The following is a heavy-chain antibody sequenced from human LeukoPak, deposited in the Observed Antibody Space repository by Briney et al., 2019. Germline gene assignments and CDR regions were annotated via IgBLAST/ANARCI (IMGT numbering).Heavy chain of an antibody. CDR1: GFTVSSNY. V-gene: IGHV3-11*01. CDR3: ARDVEMATTYDY. J-gene: IGHJ4*02. Sequence: GGSLRLSCAASGFTVSSNYMSWVRQAPGKGLEWVSYISSSGSTIYYADSVKGRFTISRDNAKNSLYLQMNSLRAEDTAVYYCARDVEMATTYDYWGQGTLVTVSS. D-gene: IGHD5-24*01. CDR2: ISSSGSTI.